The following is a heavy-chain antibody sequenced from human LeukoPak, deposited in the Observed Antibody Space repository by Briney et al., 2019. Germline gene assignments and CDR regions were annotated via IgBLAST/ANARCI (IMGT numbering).Heavy chain of an antibody. CDR2: IQSGGST. V-gene: IGHV3-66*01. Sequence: GGSLRLSCAASGFTVSSNYMTWVRQAPGKGLEWVSLIQSGGSTYYADSVKGRFTISRDNSKNMLYLQMNSLRAEDTAVYYCARAAVAGPFDYWGQGTLVTVSS. CDR3: ARAAVAGPFDY. J-gene: IGHJ4*02. D-gene: IGHD6-19*01. CDR1: GFTVSSNY.